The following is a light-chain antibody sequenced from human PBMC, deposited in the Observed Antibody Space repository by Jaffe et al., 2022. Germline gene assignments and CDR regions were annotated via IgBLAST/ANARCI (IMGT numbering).Light chain of an antibody. CDR2: RTS. CDR3: QQYYSYPYS. V-gene: IGKV1-5*03. Sequence: DIQMTQSPSTLSASVGDRVTITCRASQSISEWLAWYQQKPGKAPKLFIYRTSNLESGVPSRFSGSGSGTEFTLTISSLQPDDFATYYCQQYYSYPYSFGQGTKLEIK. CDR1: QSISEW. J-gene: IGKJ2*03.